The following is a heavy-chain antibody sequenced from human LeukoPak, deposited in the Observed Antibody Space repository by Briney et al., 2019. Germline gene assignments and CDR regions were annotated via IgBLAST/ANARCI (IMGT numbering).Heavy chain of an antibody. CDR1: GFIFNTFG. Sequence: GGSLRLSCSASGFIFNTFGMNWVRQAPGKGLEWVSSITSTTTYTYYADSVKGRFTISRDNAKNSLYLQMNSLRAEDTAVYYWARAAPPDGAFDIWGQGTMVTVSS. CDR3: ARAAPPDGAFDI. J-gene: IGHJ3*02. CDR2: ITSTTTYT. D-gene: IGHD5-24*01. V-gene: IGHV3-21*01.